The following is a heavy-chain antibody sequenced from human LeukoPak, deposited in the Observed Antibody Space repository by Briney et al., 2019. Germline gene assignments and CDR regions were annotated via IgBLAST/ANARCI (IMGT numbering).Heavy chain of an antibody. CDR3: AKETVDMAARAFDY. CDR1: GFTFSRND. J-gene: IGHJ4*02. Sequence: PGGSLRLSCAASGFTFSRNDMSWVRQTPGEGLEWVSAVSSSGGRTFYAASVKGRFTISRDNSKDTLYLQMNSLRAEDTAVYYCAKETVDMAARAFDYWGQGTLVTVSS. D-gene: IGHD5-24*01. CDR2: VSSSGGRT. V-gene: IGHV3-23*01.